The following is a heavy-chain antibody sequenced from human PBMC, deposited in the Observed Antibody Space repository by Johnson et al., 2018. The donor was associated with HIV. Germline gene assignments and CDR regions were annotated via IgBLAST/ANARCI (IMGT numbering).Heavy chain of an antibody. J-gene: IGHJ3*02. CDR2: IYSGGST. Sequence: EVQLVESGGGLVQPGGSLRLSCAASGFTVSSNYMSWVRQAPGKGLEWVSVIYSGGSTYYADSVKGRFTISRDNSKNSLYLQMNSLRAEDTALYYCAKDGYSSSLYPYAFDIWGQGTMVTVSS. D-gene: IGHD6-13*01. CDR3: AKDGYSSSLYPYAFDI. V-gene: IGHV3-66*02. CDR1: GFTVSSNY.